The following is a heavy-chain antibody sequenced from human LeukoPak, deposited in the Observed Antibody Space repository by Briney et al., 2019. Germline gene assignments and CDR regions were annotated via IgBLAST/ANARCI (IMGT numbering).Heavy chain of an antibody. J-gene: IGHJ4*02. CDR1: GFTFSSYA. Sequence: GGSLRLSCAASGFTFSSYAMSWVRQAPGKGLEWVSAISGSGGSTYYADSVKGRFTISRDNSKNTLYLQMNSLRAEDTAVYYCARDLSHIVVVTAIHPAYFDYWGQGTLVTVSS. CDR2: ISGSGGST. V-gene: IGHV3-23*01. CDR3: ARDLSHIVVVTAIHPAYFDY. D-gene: IGHD2-21*02.